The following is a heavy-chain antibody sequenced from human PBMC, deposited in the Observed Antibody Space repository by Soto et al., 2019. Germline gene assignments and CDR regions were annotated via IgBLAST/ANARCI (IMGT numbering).Heavy chain of an antibody. Sequence: GASVKVSCKASGYTFTSHGISWVRQAPGQGLEWMGWISAYNGNTNYAQKLQGRVTMTTDTSTSTAYMELRSLRSDDTAVYYCARKLLAVAGTEFDYWGQGTLVTVSS. V-gene: IGHV1-18*01. J-gene: IGHJ4*02. CDR3: ARKLLAVAGTEFDY. CDR1: GYTFTSHG. D-gene: IGHD6-19*01. CDR2: ISAYNGNT.